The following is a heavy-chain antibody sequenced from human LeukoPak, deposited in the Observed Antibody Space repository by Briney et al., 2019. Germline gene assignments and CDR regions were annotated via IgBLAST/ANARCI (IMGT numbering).Heavy chain of an antibody. Sequence: PSETLSLTCAVYGGSFSGYYWSWIRQPPGKGLEWIGEINHSGSTNYNPSLKSRVTISVDTSKNQFSLKLSSVTAADTAVYYCARHGRGFNWNDGGADYWGQGTLVTVSS. CDR2: INHSGST. CDR1: GGSFSGYY. J-gene: IGHJ4*02. D-gene: IGHD1-1*01. V-gene: IGHV4-34*01. CDR3: ARHGRGFNWNDGGADY.